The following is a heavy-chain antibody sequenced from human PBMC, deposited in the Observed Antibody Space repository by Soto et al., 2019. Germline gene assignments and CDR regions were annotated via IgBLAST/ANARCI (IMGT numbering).Heavy chain of an antibody. J-gene: IGHJ4*02. CDR1: GFPFSNYA. CDR2: ISGNTGHA. V-gene: IGHV3-23*01. Sequence: EVQMLESGGGLVQPGGSLRLSCAASGFPFSNYAMTWVRQAPGKGLEWVSGISGNTGHAYYADSVKDRFTISRDNSKNTLYLQMDSLRAEDTAVYYCAKVPSQYIWESYLPYYDYWGQGTLVTVSS. CDR3: AKVPSQYIWESYLPYYDY. D-gene: IGHD3-16*02.